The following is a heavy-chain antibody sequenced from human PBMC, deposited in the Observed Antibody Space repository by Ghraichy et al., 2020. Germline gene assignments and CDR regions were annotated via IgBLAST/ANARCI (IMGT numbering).Heavy chain of an antibody. CDR1: GFTFSSYT. CDR2: ISGSGVST. V-gene: IGHV3-23*01. CDR3: AKPSHTSSWYLFDY. D-gene: IGHD6-13*01. Sequence: GGSLRLSCAASGFTFSSYTMNWVRQAPGKGLEWVSVISGSGVSTNYADSVKGRFTISRDNSKNTLYLQMNSLRAEDTAVYYCAKPSHTSSWYLFDYWGQSTLVTVSS. J-gene: IGHJ4*02.